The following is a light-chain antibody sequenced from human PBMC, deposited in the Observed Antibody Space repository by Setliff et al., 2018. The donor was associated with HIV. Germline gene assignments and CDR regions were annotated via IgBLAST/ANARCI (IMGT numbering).Light chain of an antibody. CDR1: SSDVGSYDL. Sequence: QSALAQPASVSGSPGQSITLSCTGTSSDVGSYDLVSWYQQHPGKAPKLLIYEVNKRPSGISNRFSASKSGNTASLSISGLQPEDEADYYCCSYAGSTTLVFGGGTK. CDR3: CSYAGSTTLV. CDR2: EVN. V-gene: IGLV2-23*02. J-gene: IGLJ2*01.